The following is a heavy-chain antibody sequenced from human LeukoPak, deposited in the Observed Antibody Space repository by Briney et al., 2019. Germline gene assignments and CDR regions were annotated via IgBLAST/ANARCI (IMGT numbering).Heavy chain of an antibody. CDR3: ARDPDFAFDN. Sequence: PGGSLRLSCAASGFTFSTYPMNWVRQAPGKGLEWISHIRDSGTTDYADSVKGRFTISRDNAKNSLYLQLSSLRAEDTAVYYCARDPDFAFDNWGQGTLVTVSS. J-gene: IGHJ4*02. D-gene: IGHD2-21*02. V-gene: IGHV3-69-1*01. CDR2: IRDSGTT. CDR1: GFTFSTYP.